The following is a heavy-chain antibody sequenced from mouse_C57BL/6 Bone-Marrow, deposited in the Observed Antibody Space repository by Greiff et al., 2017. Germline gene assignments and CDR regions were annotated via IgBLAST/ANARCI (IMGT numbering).Heavy chain of an antibody. J-gene: IGHJ4*01. CDR2: IRSKSNNYAT. CDR3: VRQGRGAMDY. CDR1: GFSFNTYA. Sequence: EVMLVESGGGLVQPKGSLKLSCAASGFSFNTYAMNWVRQAPGQGLEWVARIRSKSNNYATYYADSVKDRFTISRDDSESMLYLQMNNLKTEDTAMYYCVRQGRGAMDYWGQGTSVTVSS. V-gene: IGHV10-1*01.